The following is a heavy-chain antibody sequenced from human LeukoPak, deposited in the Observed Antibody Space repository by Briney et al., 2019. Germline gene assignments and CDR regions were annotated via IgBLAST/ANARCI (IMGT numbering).Heavy chain of an antibody. CDR1: GFAFSSYE. J-gene: IGHJ6*03. D-gene: IGHD3-10*01. CDR3: ARDGPSIIRGVIRGAVAYYYYYMDV. CDR2: ISSSGSTI. V-gene: IGHV3-48*03. Sequence: GGSLRLSCAASGFAFSSYEMNWVRQAPGKGLEWVSYISSSGSTIYYADSVKGRFTISRDNAKNSLYLQMNSLRAEDTAVYYCARDGPSIIRGVIRGAVAYYYYYMDVWGKGTTVTISS.